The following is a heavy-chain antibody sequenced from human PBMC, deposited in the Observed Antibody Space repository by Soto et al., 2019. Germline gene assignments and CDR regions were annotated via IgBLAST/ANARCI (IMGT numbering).Heavy chain of an antibody. CDR3: ANLRLTSIPWYYYGMDV. D-gene: IGHD3-3*02. CDR1: GITLSSYG. V-gene: IGHV3-30*18. J-gene: IGHJ6*02. Sequence: GGSVRLSGAASGITLSSYGMDWVPQAPGKGLEWVAVISYDGSNKYYADSVKGRFTISRDNSKNTLYLQMNSLRAEDTAVYYCANLRLTSIPWYYYGMDVWGQGTTVTVSS. CDR2: ISYDGSNK.